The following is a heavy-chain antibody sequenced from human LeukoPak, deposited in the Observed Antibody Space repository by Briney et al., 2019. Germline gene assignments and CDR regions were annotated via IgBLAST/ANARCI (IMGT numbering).Heavy chain of an antibody. D-gene: IGHD3-10*01. J-gene: IGHJ4*02. V-gene: IGHV4-39*01. CDR2: IYYSGKT. CDR1: GXSISSSAYF. CDR3: ARRRWYGGFDF. Sequence: PSETLSLTCIVSGXSISSSAYFWGWIRQPPGKGLEWIGSIYYSGKTYYSASLKSRVTMSVDTSKNLFSLRLTSVTAADTAIFYCARRRWYGGFDFWGQGTLVTVSS.